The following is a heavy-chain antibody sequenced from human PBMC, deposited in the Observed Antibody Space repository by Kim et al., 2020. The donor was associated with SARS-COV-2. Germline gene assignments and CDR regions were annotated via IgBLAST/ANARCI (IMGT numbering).Heavy chain of an antibody. V-gene: IGHV3-33*01. Sequence: GGSLRLSCAASGFTFSSYGMHWVRQAPGKGLEWVAVIWYDGSNKYYTDSVKGRFTISRDNSKNTLYLQMNSLRAEDTAVYYCARDGDYYDSSGPEYWGQGTLVTVSS. D-gene: IGHD3-22*01. CDR1: GFTFSSYG. CDR2: IWYDGSNK. J-gene: IGHJ4*02. CDR3: ARDGDYYDSSGPEY.